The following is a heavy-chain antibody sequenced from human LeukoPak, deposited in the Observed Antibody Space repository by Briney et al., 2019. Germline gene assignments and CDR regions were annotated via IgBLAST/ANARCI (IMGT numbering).Heavy chain of an antibody. CDR1: GGTFISYA. Sequence: ASVKVSCKASGGTFISYAISWVRQAPGQGLEWMGAIIPIFGTANYAQKFQGRVTITADESTSTAYMELSSLRSEDTAVYYCARVRITMVRGVYSPLDYWGQGTLVTVSS. J-gene: IGHJ4*02. V-gene: IGHV1-69*13. D-gene: IGHD3-10*01. CDR3: ARVRITMVRGVYSPLDY. CDR2: IIPIFGTA.